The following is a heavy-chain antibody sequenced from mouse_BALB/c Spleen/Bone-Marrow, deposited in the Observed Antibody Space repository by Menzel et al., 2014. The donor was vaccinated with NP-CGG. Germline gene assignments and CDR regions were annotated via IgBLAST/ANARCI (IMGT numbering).Heavy chain of an antibody. V-gene: IGHV7-1*02. Sequence: EVKLVESGGGLVQPGDSLRLSCAPSGFTFSDFYMEWVRQPPGKRLEWIAASRNKAKYYTTEYSASVKGRFIVSRDTSQSVLYLLMNALRAEDTAIYYCARDVGYGNYFVYWGQGTLVTVSA. CDR3: ARDVGYGNYFVY. D-gene: IGHD2-10*02. J-gene: IGHJ3*01. CDR1: GFTFSDFY. CDR2: SRNKAKYYTT.